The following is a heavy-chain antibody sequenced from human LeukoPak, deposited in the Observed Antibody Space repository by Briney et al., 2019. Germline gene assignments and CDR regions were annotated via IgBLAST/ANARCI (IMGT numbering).Heavy chain of an antibody. J-gene: IGHJ6*02. CDR2: INPNSGGT. CDR1: GYTFTGYY. Sequence: ASVKVSCKASGYTFTGYYMHWVRQAPGQGLEWMGWINPNSGGTNYAQKFQGRVTMTRDTSISTAYMELSRLRSDDTAVYYCARDSNRMVRGVIIPALVDVWGQGTTVTVSS. V-gene: IGHV1-2*02. CDR3: ARDSNRMVRGVIIPALVDV. D-gene: IGHD3-10*01.